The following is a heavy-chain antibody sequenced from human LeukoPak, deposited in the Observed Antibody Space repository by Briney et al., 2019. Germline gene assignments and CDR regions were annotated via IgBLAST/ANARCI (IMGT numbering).Heavy chain of an antibody. Sequence: GGSLRLSCAASGFTFSSYWMHWVRQAPGTGLEWVSRIIRGGSSTSYADSVRGRFTISRDNAKNTLSLQMNSLRDEDTAVYYCVRDGDGYNFDYWGQGTLVAVSS. D-gene: IGHD5-24*01. CDR1: GFTFSSYW. CDR3: VRDGDGYNFDY. J-gene: IGHJ4*02. V-gene: IGHV3-74*01. CDR2: IIRGGSST.